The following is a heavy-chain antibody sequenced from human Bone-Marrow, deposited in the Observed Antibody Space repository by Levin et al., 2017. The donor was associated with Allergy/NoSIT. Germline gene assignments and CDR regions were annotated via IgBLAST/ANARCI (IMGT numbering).Heavy chain of an antibody. CDR1: GFTFSSYA. J-gene: IGHJ4*02. Sequence: PGESLKISCAASGFTFSSYAMSWVRQAPGKGLEWVSAISGSGGSTYYADSVKGRFTISRDNSKNTLYLQMNSLRAEDTAVYYCAKTPEQWLVKYFDYWGQGTLVTVSS. CDR3: AKTPEQWLVKYFDY. CDR2: ISGSGGST. D-gene: IGHD6-19*01. V-gene: IGHV3-23*01.